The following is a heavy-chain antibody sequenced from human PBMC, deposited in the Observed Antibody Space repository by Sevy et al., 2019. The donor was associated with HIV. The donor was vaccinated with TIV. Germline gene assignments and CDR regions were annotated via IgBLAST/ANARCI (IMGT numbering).Heavy chain of an antibody. V-gene: IGHV3-21*01. J-gene: IGHJ4*02. CDR1: GFTFSSYT. Sequence: GGSLRRSCAAAGFTFSSYTMNWVRQAPGKGLEWVASISFSSNYIYYTDSLKGRFTISRDNAKNSLYLQMNSLRAEDTAVYYCAREDSKNWRYFDYWGQGTLVTVSS. CDR3: AREDSKNWRYFDY. D-gene: IGHD1-1*01. CDR2: ISFSSNYI.